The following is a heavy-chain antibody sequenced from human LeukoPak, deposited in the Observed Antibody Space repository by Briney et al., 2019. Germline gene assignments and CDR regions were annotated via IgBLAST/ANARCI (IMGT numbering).Heavy chain of an antibody. CDR2: IYYSGST. J-gene: IGHJ6*03. CDR1: GRSISSGGYY. CDR3: ARDRMEYSSSWYEYYMDV. D-gene: IGHD6-13*01. V-gene: IGHV4-31*01. Sequence: SETLSLTCTVSGRSISSGGYYWSWIRQHPGKGLEWIGYIYYSGSTYYNPSLKSPVTISVDTSKNQFSLKLSSVTAADTAVYYCARDRMEYSSSWYEYYMDVWGKGTTVTVSS.